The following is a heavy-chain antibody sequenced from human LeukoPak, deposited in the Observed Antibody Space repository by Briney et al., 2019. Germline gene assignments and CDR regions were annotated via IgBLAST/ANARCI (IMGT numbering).Heavy chain of an antibody. Sequence: ASVKDSCKASGYTFTGYYMHWVRQAPGQGLEWMGWINPNSGGTNYAQKFQGRVTMTRDTSISTAYMELSRLRSDGTAVYYCARDFRAAMVSDWFDPWGQGTLVTVSS. V-gene: IGHV1-2*02. J-gene: IGHJ5*02. D-gene: IGHD5-18*01. CDR3: ARDFRAAMVSDWFDP. CDR1: GYTFTGYY. CDR2: INPNSGGT.